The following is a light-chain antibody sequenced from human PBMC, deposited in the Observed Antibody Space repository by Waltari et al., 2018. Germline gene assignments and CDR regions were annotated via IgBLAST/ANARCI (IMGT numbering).Light chain of an antibody. J-gene: IGKJ1*01. CDR1: QSISSW. CDR3: QQYNSFSA. CDR2: KAS. Sequence: DIQMTQSPSTLSASVGDRVTITCRASQSISSWLAWYQQKPGKARKLLIYKASSLESGFPSRFSGSGSGTEFTLTISSLQPDDFATYYCQQYNSFSAFGQGTKVEIK. V-gene: IGKV1-5*03.